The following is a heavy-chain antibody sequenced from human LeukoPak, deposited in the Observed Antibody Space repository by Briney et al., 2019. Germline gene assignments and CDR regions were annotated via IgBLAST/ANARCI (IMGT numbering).Heavy chain of an antibody. CDR2: ISGSGGST. V-gene: IGHV3-23*01. D-gene: IGHD6-19*01. CDR1: GFTFSSYA. J-gene: IGHJ5*02. Sequence: GGSLRLSCAASGFTFSSYAMSWVRQAPGKGLEWVSAISGSGGSTYYADSVKGRFTISRDNSKNTLYLQRNSLRAEATAVYYCAKEPGPQWLDGGWFDPWGQGTLVTVSS. CDR3: AKEPGPQWLDGGWFDP.